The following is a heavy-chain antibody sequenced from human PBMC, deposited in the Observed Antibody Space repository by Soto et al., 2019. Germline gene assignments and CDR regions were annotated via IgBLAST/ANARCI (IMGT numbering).Heavy chain of an antibody. J-gene: IGHJ4*02. D-gene: IGHD6-6*01. V-gene: IGHV3-7*01. CDR2: MKEDGTEE. CDR3: VRDVLV. Sequence: HPGGSLRLSCTASGFTFSTSWTAWVRQAPGKGLEWVATMKEDGTEEAYVDSVKGRFTVSRDNAQNSLYLQMNSLRAEDTAVYFCVRDVLVWGQGALVTVSS. CDR1: GFTFSTSW.